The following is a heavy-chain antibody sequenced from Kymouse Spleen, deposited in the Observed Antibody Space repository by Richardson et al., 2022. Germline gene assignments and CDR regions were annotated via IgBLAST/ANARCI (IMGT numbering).Heavy chain of an antibody. V-gene: IGHV3-30*18. D-gene: IGHD3-22*01. CDR2: ISYDGSNK. Sequence: QVQLVESGGGVVQPGRSLRLSCAASGFTFSSYGMHWVRQAPGKGLEWVAVISYDGSNKYYADSVKGRFTISRDNSKNTLYLQMNSLRAEDTAVYYCAKDFLDSSGYYYYYYYGMDVWGQGTTVTVSS. J-gene: IGHJ6*02. CDR3: AKDFLDSSGYYYYYYYGMDV. CDR1: GFTFSSYG.